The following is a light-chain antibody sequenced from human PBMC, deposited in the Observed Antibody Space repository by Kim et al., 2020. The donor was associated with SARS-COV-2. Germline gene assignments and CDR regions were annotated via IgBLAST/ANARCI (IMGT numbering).Light chain of an antibody. CDR3: LQYGAT. J-gene: IGKJ4*01. CDR2: GAS. CDR1: PSLDSIE. V-gene: IGKV3-20*01. Sequence: LLVLPAHSASLSCRAIPSLDSIEVAWYQPRPGQAPRLLVHGASSPATGIPDKFPGSGSGTDFTLTISRVVPEDFAIYYCLQYGATFGGGTKGDSK.